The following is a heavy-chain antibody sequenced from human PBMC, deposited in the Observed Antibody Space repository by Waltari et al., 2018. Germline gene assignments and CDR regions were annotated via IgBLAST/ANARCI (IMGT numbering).Heavy chain of an antibody. D-gene: IGHD3-16*02. CDR2: IYVGDSET. Sequence: EVRLVQSGAEVKKPGESLKISCKGSGDKFSTYWIGWVRQRPGKGLEWMGIIYVGDSETRYSPSFRGQGTMSADKSITTAYLQWSSLKASDTAMYYCARREHDYDYVGGSYRRVIDTFDIWGQGTRVTVSS. CDR3: ARREHDYDYVGGSYRRVIDTFDI. CDR1: GDKFSTYW. V-gene: IGHV5-51*03. J-gene: IGHJ3*02.